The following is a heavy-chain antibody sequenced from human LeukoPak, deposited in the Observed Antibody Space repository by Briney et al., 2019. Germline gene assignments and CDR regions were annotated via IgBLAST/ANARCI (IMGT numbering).Heavy chain of an antibody. J-gene: IGHJ4*02. D-gene: IGHD1-26*01. CDR3: ARGRVQWELLTAPDY. Sequence: PSETLSLTCTVSGGSISSGDYYWSWIRQPPGKGLEWIGYIYYSGSTYYNPSLKSRVTISVDTSKNQFSLKLSSVTAADTAVYYCARGRVQWELLTAPDYWGQGTLATVSS. V-gene: IGHV4-30-4*01. CDR1: GGSISSGDYY. CDR2: IYYSGST.